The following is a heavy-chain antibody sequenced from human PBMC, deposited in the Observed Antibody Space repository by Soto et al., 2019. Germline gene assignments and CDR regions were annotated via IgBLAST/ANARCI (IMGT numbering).Heavy chain of an antibody. V-gene: IGHV1-2*02. Sequence: QVHLVQSGAEEKKPGTSVKVSCKASGYTFRGYYIHWVRQPPGQGLEWMGWIDPNSGAIKYAQKFQGRVTMTRDTSVNTAYMEVSSLRSNDTAVYYCARDGVGYEDFYGMDVWGQGTTLIVSS. CDR3: ARDGVGYEDFYGMDV. J-gene: IGHJ6*02. CDR2: IDPNSGAI. CDR1: GYTFRGYY. D-gene: IGHD3-3*01.